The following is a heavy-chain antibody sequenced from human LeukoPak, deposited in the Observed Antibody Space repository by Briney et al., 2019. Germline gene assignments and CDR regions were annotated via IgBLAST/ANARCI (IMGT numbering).Heavy chain of an antibody. J-gene: IGHJ4*02. CDR3: AKDGGYDFWSGYYNRHYFDY. V-gene: IGHV3-23*01. CDR1: GFTFSSYA. CDR2: ISGSGGST. Sequence: GGSLRLSCAASGFTFSSYAMSWVRQAPGKGLEWVSAISGSGGSTYYADSVKGRFTISRDNSKNTLYLQMNSLRAEDTAVYYCAKDGGYDFWSGYYNRHYFDYWGQGTLVTVSS. D-gene: IGHD3-3*01.